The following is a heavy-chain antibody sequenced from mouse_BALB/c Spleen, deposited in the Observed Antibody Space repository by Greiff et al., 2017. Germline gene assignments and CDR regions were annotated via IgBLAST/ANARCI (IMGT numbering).Heavy chain of an antibody. D-gene: IGHD1-1*01. Sequence: QVHVKQSGPQLVRPGASVKISCKASGYSFTSYWMHWVKQRPGQGLEWIGMIDPSDSETRLNQKFKDKATLTVDKSSSTAYMQLSSPTSEDSAVYYCARSRITTVVATDFDYWGQGTTLTVSS. CDR1: GYSFTSYW. J-gene: IGHJ2*01. CDR3: ARSRITTVVATDFDY. V-gene: IGHV1S127*01. CDR2: IDPSDSET.